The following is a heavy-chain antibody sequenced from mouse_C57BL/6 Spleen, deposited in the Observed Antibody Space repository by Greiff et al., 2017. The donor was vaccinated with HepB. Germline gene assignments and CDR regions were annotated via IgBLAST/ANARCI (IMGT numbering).Heavy chain of an antibody. CDR2: IYPGSGNT. J-gene: IGHJ4*01. CDR3: ARGLNYAMDY. CDR1: GYTFTDYY. Sequence: QVQLQQSGAELVRPGASVKLSCKASGYTFTDYYINWVKQRPGQGLEWIARIYPGSGNTYYNEKFKGKATLTAEKSSSTAYMQLSSLTSEDSAVYFCARGLNYAMDYWGQGTSVTDSS. D-gene: IGHD3-3*01. V-gene: IGHV1-76*01.